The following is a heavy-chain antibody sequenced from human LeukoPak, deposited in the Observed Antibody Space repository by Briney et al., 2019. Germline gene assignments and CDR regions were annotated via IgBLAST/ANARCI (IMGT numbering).Heavy chain of an antibody. Sequence: KXXXKASGXXXXXXXXXWVXQXPXQXXXXXGIINPSGGSTSYAQKFQGRVTMTRDTSTSTVYMELSSLRSEDTAVYYCARALGTSWYWFDPWGQGTLVTVSS. V-gene: IGHV1-46*01. J-gene: IGHJ5*02. CDR2: INPSGGST. CDR3: ARALGTSWYWFDP. CDR1: GXXXXXXX. D-gene: IGHD2-2*01.